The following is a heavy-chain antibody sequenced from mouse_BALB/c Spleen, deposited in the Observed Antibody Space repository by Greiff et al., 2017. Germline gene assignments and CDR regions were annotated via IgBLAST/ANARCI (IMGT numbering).Heavy chain of an antibody. J-gene: IGHJ4*01. V-gene: IGHV2-4-1*01. CDR3: ARRNYRYDAPYAMDY. CDR2: IWSGGST. CDR1: GFSLTSYG. Sequence: QVQLQQSGPGLVQPSQSLSITCTVSGFSLTSYGVHWVRQSPGKGLEWLGVIWSGGSTDYNAAFISRLSISKDNSKSQVFFKMNSLQADDTAIYYCARRNYRYDAPYAMDYWGQGTSVTVSS. D-gene: IGHD2-14*01.